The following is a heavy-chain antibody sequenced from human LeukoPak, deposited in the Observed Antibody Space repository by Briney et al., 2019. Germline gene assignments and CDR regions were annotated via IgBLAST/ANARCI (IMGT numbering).Heavy chain of an antibody. J-gene: IGHJ4*02. V-gene: IGHV3-23*01. D-gene: IGHD6-13*01. CDR2: ISGSGGST. Sequence: GGSLRLSCAASGFTFTTYVMSWVRQAPGKGLEWVSDISGSGGSTYYADSVKGRFTISRDNSKNTLYLQMNSLRAEDTAVYYCAKEVAAAGQFDYWGQGTLVTVSS. CDR3: AKEVAAAGQFDY. CDR1: GFTFTTYV.